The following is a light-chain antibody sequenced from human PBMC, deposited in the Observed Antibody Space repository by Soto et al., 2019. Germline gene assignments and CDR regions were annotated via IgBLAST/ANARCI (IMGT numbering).Light chain of an antibody. CDR1: QSISSW. V-gene: IGKV1-5*01. CDR2: DAS. J-gene: IGKJ1*01. CDR3: QQSYRTPRT. Sequence: DIQMTQSPSTLSASIGDRVTITCRASQSISSWLAWYQQKPGKAPKLLIYDASSLESGVPSRFSGSGSGTDFTLTISSLQPEDFATYYCQQSYRTPRTFGQGTKVDIK.